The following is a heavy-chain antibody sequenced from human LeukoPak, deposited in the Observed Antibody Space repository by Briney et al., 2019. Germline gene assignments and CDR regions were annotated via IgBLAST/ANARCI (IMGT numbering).Heavy chain of an antibody. CDR2: IWYDGSNK. CDR1: GFTFSSYG. D-gene: IGHD6-25*01. V-gene: IGHV3-33*01. CDR3: AGFFEPASSGPWFDP. Sequence: GGSLRLSCAASGFTFSSYGMHWVRQAPGKGLEWVAVIWYDGSNKYYADSVKGRFTISRDNSKNTLYLQMNSLRAEDTAVYYCAGFFEPASSGPWFDPWGQGTLVTVSS. J-gene: IGHJ5*02.